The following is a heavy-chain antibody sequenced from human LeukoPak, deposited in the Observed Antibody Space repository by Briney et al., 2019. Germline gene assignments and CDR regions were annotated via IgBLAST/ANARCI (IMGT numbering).Heavy chain of an antibody. CDR3: ARDPHYSDGSGYYSAYNWFDP. CDR1: GDSISSYY. CDR2: IYTSEST. V-gene: IGHV4-4*07. Sequence: SETLSLTCIGSGDSISSYYWSWIRQPAGKGLEWIGRIYTSESTNYNPSLKSRVTMSLDTSKNQFSLKLSSVTAADTAVYFCARDPHYSDGSGYYSAYNWFDPWGQGTLVTVSS. J-gene: IGHJ5*02. D-gene: IGHD3-22*01.